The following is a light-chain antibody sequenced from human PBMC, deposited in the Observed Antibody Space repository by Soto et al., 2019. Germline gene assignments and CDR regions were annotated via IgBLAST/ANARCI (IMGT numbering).Light chain of an antibody. CDR3: CSYAGSYTWV. V-gene: IGLV2-23*02. J-gene: IGLJ3*02. CDR2: EVT. Sequence: QSALTQPASVSGSPGQSITISCTGTGSDVGSRNLVSWYQQHPGKAPKLIIYEVTKWPSGVSNRFSGSKSGNTASLTIFGLQAEDEADYYCCSYAGSYTWVFGGGTKLTVL. CDR1: GSDVGSRNL.